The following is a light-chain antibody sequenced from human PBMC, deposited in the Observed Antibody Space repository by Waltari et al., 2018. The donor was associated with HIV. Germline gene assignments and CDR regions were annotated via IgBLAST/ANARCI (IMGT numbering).Light chain of an antibody. CDR1: QSVTSSF. Sequence: EIVLTQSPGTLSLSPGERATLSCRASQSVTSSFLSWYQQKPGQAPRLLIYGASSRATGIPDRFSRGGSGTDFTLTISRLEPEDFAVYYCQQYGSSPLTFGGGTKVDIK. CDR3: QQYGSSPLT. J-gene: IGKJ4*01. CDR2: GAS. V-gene: IGKV3-20*01.